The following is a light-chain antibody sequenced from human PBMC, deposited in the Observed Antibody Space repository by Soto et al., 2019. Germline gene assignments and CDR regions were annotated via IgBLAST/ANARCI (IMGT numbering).Light chain of an antibody. CDR3: SSYTSFDTVI. CDR2: EVT. Sequence: QAVVTQPPSVSGSPGLSVTISCTGSSSDIGSYTRVSWYQQPPASAPKLLIYEVTRRASGAPDRFSGSASGNTASLTISGVQAEDEADYYCSSYTSFDTVIFGGGTKVTVL. CDR1: SSDIGSYTR. J-gene: IGLJ2*01. V-gene: IGLV2-18*02.